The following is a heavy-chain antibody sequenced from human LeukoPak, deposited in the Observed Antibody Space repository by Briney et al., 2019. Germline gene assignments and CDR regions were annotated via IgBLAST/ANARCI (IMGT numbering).Heavy chain of an antibody. CDR2: ISGSGGST. CDR3: VKHSGGVYGSSDY. J-gene: IGHJ4*02. Sequence: PGGSLRLSCAASGFTFSSYAMSWVRQAPGKGLEWGSAISGSGGSTYYADSVKGRFTISRDNSKNTLYLQMNSLRAEDTALYYCVKHSGGVYGSSDYWGQGTLVTVSS. CDR1: GFTFSSYA. V-gene: IGHV3-23*01. D-gene: IGHD1-1*01.